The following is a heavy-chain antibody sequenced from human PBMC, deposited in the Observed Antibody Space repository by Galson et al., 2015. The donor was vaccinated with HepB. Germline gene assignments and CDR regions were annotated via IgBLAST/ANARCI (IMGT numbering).Heavy chain of an antibody. J-gene: IGHJ4*02. Sequence: SLRLSCAASGFTFSSYAMHWVRQAPGKGLEWVAVISWDGGNKFYADSVKGRLTISRDVSKNTAYLQMTSLRTEDTAVYYCAVDCSNPSCPHYWGQGTLVTVSS. V-gene: IGHV3-30-3*01. CDR1: GFTFSSYA. D-gene: IGHD2-2*01. CDR2: ISWDGGNK. CDR3: AVDCSNPSCPHY.